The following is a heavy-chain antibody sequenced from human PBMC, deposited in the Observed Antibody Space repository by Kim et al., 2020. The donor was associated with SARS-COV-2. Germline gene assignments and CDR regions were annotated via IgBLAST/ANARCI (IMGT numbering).Heavy chain of an antibody. CDR3: ARVLVSEYYGMDV. V-gene: IGHV4-30-2*01. D-gene: IGHD2-15*01. J-gene: IGHJ6*02. CDR1: GGSISSGGYS. CDR2: IYHSGST. Sequence: SETLSLTCAVSGGSISSGGYSWSWIRQPPGKGLEWIGYIYHSGSTYYNPSLKSRVTISVDRSKNQFSLKLSSVTAADTAVYYCARVLVSEYYGMDVWGQGTTVTISS.